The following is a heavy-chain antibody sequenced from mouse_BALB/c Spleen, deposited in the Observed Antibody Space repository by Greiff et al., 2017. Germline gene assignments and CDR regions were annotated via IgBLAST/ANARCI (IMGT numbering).Heavy chain of an antibody. J-gene: IGHJ4*01. CDR3: ARLDGYSYAMDY. CDR2: INPGSSTI. Sequence: EVKLVESGGGLVQPGGSLNLSCAASGFDFSRYWMSWARQAPGKGQEWIGEINPGSSTINYTPSLKDKFIISRDNAKNTLYLQMSKVRSEDTALYYCARLDGYSYAMDYWGQGTSVTVSS. V-gene: IGHV4-2*02. D-gene: IGHD2-3*01. CDR1: GFDFSRYW.